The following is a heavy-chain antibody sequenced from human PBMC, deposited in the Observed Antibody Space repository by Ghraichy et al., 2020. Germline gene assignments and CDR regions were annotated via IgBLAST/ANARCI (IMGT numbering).Heavy chain of an antibody. CDR1: GFTFSNAW. J-gene: IGHJ6*03. D-gene: IGHD3-16*01. CDR3: SLENMGGRGRYYPFYYSRDV. V-gene: IGHV3-15*01. Sequence: LSLTCAASGFTFSNAWMNWVRLAPGKGLEWVGHIKTKTDGGTTDYAAPGKGRFSISRDDSRNTLYLQMNSLQTADPEVYYCSLENMGGRGRYYPFYYSRDVGGNGPTVTVS. CDR2: IKTKTDGGTT.